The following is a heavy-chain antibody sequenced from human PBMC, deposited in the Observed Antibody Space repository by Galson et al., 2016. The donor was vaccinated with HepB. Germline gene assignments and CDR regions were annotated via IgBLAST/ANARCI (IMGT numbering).Heavy chain of an antibody. Sequence: SLRLSCAASGFIFSNYSMNWVRQAPGKGMEWVSYVSPNGNTKYYADSVKGRFSISKDNAKNSLSLQMTSLRDDGTAVYYCARGLPFHSSGWYFDSWGQGILVTVSS. CDR1: GFIFSNYS. CDR2: VSPNGNTK. V-gene: IGHV3-48*02. J-gene: IGHJ4*02. D-gene: IGHD6-19*01. CDR3: ARGLPFHSSGWYFDS.